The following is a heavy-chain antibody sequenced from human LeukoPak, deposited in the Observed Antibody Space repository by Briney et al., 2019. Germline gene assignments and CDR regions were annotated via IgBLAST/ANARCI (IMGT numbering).Heavy chain of an antibody. Sequence: SETLSLTCTVSGGSISSSSYYWGWIRQPPGKGLEWISTIYYDGISYYNPSLKSRVTISVDTSKNQFSLRLTSVTTADTAVYHCARRYCSGGSCPFDPWGQGTLVTVSS. CDR2: IYYDGIS. CDR3: ARRYCSGGSCPFDP. D-gene: IGHD2-15*01. J-gene: IGHJ5*02. CDR1: GGSISSSSYY. V-gene: IGHV4-39*01.